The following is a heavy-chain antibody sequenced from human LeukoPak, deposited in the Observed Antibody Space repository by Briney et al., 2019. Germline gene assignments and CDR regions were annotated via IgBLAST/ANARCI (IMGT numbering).Heavy chain of an antibody. CDR2: INNSGST. CDR3: ARGRLEVAVDY. Sequence: SETLSLTCAVYGGSFSGYYWSWIRQPPGKGLEWIGEINNSGSTNYNPSLESRVTISLDTSKNQLSLKLSSVTAADTAVYYCARGRLEVAVDYWGQGTLVTVSS. V-gene: IGHV4-34*01. J-gene: IGHJ4*02. CDR1: GGSFSGYY. D-gene: IGHD1-1*01.